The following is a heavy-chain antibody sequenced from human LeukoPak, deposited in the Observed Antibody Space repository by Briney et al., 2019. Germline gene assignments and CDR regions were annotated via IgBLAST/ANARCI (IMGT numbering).Heavy chain of an antibody. CDR3: ARSAVTTGGYYYYYMDV. CDR1: GFTFDDYA. V-gene: IGHV3-9*01. Sequence: PGRSLRLSCAASGFTFDDYAMHWVRQAPGKGLEWVSGISWNSGSIGYADSVKGRFTISRDNAKNSLYLQMNSLRAEDTALYYCARSAVTTGGYYYYYMDVWGKGTTVTVSS. D-gene: IGHD4-17*01. J-gene: IGHJ6*03. CDR2: ISWNSGSI.